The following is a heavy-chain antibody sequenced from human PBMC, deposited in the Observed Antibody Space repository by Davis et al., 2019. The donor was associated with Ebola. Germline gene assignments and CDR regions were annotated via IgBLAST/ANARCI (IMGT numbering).Heavy chain of an antibody. CDR2: INPNSGGT. CDR1: GYSFTGNY. CDR3: ARAQFPTTSDH. V-gene: IGHV1-2*06. J-gene: IGHJ4*02. Sequence: ASVKVSCKASGYSFTGNYVQWVRQAPGQGLEWMGRINPNSGGTNYAQKFQGRVTMTRDTSISTVYMELSRLRSDDTAVYYCARAQFPTTSDHWGQGTLVTVSS. D-gene: IGHD1-1*01.